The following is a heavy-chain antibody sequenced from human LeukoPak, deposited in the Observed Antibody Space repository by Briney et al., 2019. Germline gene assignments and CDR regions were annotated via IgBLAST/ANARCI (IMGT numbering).Heavy chain of an antibody. CDR2: ISSSSSYI. Sequence: PGGSLRLSCAASGFTFNNYAMSWVRQAPGKGLEWVSSISSSSSYIYYADSVKGRFTISRDNAKNSLYLQMNSLRAEDTAVYYCARDFMTYYYDSSGYYPTHFDYWGQGTLVTVSS. CDR3: ARDFMTYYYDSSGYYPTHFDY. J-gene: IGHJ4*02. CDR1: GFTFNNYA. V-gene: IGHV3-21*01. D-gene: IGHD3-22*01.